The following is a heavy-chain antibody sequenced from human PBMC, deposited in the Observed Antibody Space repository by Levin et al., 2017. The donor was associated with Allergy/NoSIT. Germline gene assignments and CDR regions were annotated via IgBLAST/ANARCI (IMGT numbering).Heavy chain of an antibody. CDR2: IGPAGDT. J-gene: IGHJ4*02. CDR1: GFTFRSSD. Sequence: GESLKISCAASGFTFRSSDMHWVRQAVGKGLEWVSGIGPAGDTYYADSVKGRLIIFREYAKVSLYLQLNILTAGDTGVYYSVGARGENWNQSDFEFWGQGNLVSVSS. CDR3: VGARGENWNQSDFEF. V-gene: IGHV3-13*01. D-gene: IGHD1-1*01.